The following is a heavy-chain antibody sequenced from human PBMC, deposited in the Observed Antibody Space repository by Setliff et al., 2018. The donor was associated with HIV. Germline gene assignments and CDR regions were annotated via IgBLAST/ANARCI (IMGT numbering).Heavy chain of an antibody. V-gene: IGHV4-38-2*01. CDR1: GYSINSDYY. J-gene: IGHJ5*01. CDR2: VYGSGST. D-gene: IGHD2-2*01. CDR3: ARHPVVPPTMPTFNVFDS. Sequence: SETLSLTCSVSGYSINSDYYWGWIRQSPGKGLQWIGHVYGSGSTSYNPSLKNRVVISVDRSGERFSLKMTSTTTADTALYYCARHPVVPPTMPTFNVFDSWGRGILVTVSS.